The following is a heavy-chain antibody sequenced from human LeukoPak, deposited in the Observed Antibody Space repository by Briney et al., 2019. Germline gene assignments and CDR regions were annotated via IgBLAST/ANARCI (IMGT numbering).Heavy chain of an antibody. Sequence: PSETLSLTCTVSGYSISSGYYWGWIRQPPGKGLEWIGSIYHSGSTYYNPSLKSRVTISVDTSKNQFSLKLSSVTAADTAVYYCAREASGDSSGSWGQGTLVTVSS. J-gene: IGHJ5*02. D-gene: IGHD6-19*01. V-gene: IGHV4-38-2*02. CDR2: IYHSGST. CDR1: GYSISSGYY. CDR3: AREASGDSSGS.